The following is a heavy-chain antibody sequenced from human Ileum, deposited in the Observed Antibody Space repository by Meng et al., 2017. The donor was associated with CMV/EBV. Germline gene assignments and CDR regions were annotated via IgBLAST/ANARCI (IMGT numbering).Heavy chain of an antibody. D-gene: IGHD3-3*01. V-gene: IGHV3-23*01. J-gene: IGHJ4*02. CDR1: GFTFSSNA. CDR3: AMSRPYDPIY. Sequence: GESLKISCAASGFTFSSNAMGWVRQAPGKGLEWVSAISGSGGSTYYADSVKDRFTISRDNSKNTLYLQMNSLRAEDTAVYYCAMSRPYDPIYWGQGTLVTVSS. CDR2: ISGSGGST.